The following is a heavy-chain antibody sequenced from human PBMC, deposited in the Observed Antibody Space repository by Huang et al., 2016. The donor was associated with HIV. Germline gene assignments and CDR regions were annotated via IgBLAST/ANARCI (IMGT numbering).Heavy chain of an antibody. V-gene: IGHV3-23*01. Sequence: VQLLESGGGLVQPGGSLTLSCAASGFTFNSYAMTWVRPTPGKGLEWVSSISVNTNSTYYADFVKGRFTISRDNSRNTLYLQMSSLRAEDTAIYYCAKSATALLLWFGIDYWGQGALVAVSS. CDR3: AKSATALLLWFGIDY. CDR2: ISVNTNST. D-gene: IGHD3-10*01. CDR1: GFTFNSYA. J-gene: IGHJ4*02.